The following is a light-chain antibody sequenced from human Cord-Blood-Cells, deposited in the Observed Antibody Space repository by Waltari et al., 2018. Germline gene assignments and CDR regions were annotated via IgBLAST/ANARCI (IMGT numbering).Light chain of an antibody. V-gene: IGKV2-28*01. CDR3: MQALQTPYT. J-gene: IGKJ2*01. CDR2: LGS. Sequence: DIVMTQSPLSLPVTPGEPASISCRSSQSLLHSNGYNYLDWYLQKPGQSPQLLIYLGSNRASGVPDRVSGSGSGTDFTLKISRVEAEDVGVYCCMQALQTPYTFGQGTKLEIK. CDR1: QSLLHSNGYNY.